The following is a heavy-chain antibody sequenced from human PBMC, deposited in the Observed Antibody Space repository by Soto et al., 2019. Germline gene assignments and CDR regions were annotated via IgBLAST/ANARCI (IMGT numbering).Heavy chain of an antibody. Sequence: DVQLVETGGGLIQPGGSLRLSCAASGFSVSSDYMNWVRQDPGKGLEWVSVIYRGGSTYYADSVRGRFTISRDNSENTLFLQTNSLRAEHTAVYYCASATEWNALDIWGEGTMVTVSS. D-gene: IGHD3-3*01. CDR3: ASATEWNALDI. V-gene: IGHV3-53*05. CDR1: GFSVSSDY. J-gene: IGHJ3*02. CDR2: IYRGGST.